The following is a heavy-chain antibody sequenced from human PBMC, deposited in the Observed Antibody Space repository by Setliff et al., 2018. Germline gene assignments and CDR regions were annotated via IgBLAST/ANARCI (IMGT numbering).Heavy chain of an antibody. J-gene: IGHJ4*02. V-gene: IGHV4-61*09. D-gene: IGHD1-1*01. CDR1: GDSISSRRNY. CDR2: IYTSWST. CDR3: ARTGTYRYFDY. Sequence: PSETLSLTCTVSGDSISSRRNYWGWFRQPAGKELEWIGQIYTSWSTNYNPSLKSRVAISLDTSKNQFSLKLNTVTAADTAVYYCARTGTYRYFDYWGQGTRVTVSS.